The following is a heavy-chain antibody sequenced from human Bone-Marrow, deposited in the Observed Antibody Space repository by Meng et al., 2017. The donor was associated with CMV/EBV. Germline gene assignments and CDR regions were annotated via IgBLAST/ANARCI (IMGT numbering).Heavy chain of an antibody. CDR2: IKHDGMKV. D-gene: IGHD2-15*01. Sequence: GGSLRLSCEGSGFTFTNYWMSWVRQTPGGGLEWVANIKHDGMKVYYVDSVKGRFSISRDNAKKSIFLQMKKVRADDTAVYYCVRDEDCSDHCRGDAFEVWGQGTVVTVSS. V-gene: IGHV3-7*01. J-gene: IGHJ3*01. CDR3: VRDEDCSDHCRGDAFEV. CDR1: GFTFTNYW.